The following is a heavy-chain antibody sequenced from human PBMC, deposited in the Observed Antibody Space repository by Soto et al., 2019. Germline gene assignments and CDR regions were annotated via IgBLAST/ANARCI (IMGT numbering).Heavy chain of an antibody. V-gene: IGHV4-34*01. CDR3: ARIKGQQLVDY. CDR1: GGSFSGYY. CDR2: INHSGST. Sequence: QVQLQQWGAGLLKPSETLSLTCAVYGGSFSGYYWSWIRQPPGKGLEWIGEINHSGSTNYNPSLKSRVTMSXXTSKNQFSLKLSSVTAADTAVYYCARIKGQQLVDYWGQGTLVTVSS. D-gene: IGHD6-13*01. J-gene: IGHJ4*02.